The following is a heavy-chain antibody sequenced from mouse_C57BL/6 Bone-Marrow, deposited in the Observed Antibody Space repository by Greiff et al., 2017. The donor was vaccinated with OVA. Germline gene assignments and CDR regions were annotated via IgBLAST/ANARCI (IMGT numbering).Heavy chain of an antibody. D-gene: IGHD1-1*01. J-gene: IGHJ1*03. Sequence: VQLKESGGGLVQPGGSLSLSCAASGFTFTDYYMSWVRQPPGKALEWLGFIRNKANGYTTEYSASVKGRFTISRDNSQSILYLQMNALRAEDSATYYCAREGDYYGSSYDWYFDVWGTGTTVTVSS. CDR2: IRNKANGYTT. V-gene: IGHV7-3*01. CDR3: AREGDYYGSSYDWYFDV. CDR1: GFTFTDYY.